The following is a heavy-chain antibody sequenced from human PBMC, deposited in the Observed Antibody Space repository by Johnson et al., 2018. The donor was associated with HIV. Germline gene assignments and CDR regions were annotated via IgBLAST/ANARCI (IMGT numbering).Heavy chain of an antibody. CDR3: AGGGDIVVVSGAVDI. CDR1: GFTFSSYA. J-gene: IGHJ3*02. CDR2: ISYDGSNK. Sequence: QVQLVESGGGVVQPGRSLRLSCAASGFTFSSYAMHWVRQAPGKGLEWVAVISYDGSNKYYADSVKGRFTISRDNSKNTLYLQMNSLRAEDTAVYYCAGGGDIVVVSGAVDIWGQGTMVTLSS. V-gene: IGHV3-30-3*01. D-gene: IGHD2-15*01.